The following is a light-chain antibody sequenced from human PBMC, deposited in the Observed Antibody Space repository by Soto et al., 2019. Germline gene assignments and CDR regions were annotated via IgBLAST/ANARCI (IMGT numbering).Light chain of an antibody. CDR3: FSYRSRESHV. CDR1: SSDVGGYNH. Sequence: QSALTQPASVSGSPGQSITISCTGTSSDVGGYNHVSWYQQYPGKAPKLMIYGVTNRPSGVSNRFSGSKTGNTASLTISGLQAEDKADYYCFSYRSRESHVFGTGTKLTVL. CDR2: GVT. J-gene: IGLJ1*01. V-gene: IGLV2-14*01.